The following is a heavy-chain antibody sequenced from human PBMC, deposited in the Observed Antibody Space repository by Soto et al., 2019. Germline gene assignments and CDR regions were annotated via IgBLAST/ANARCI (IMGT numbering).Heavy chain of an antibody. D-gene: IGHD3-10*01. V-gene: IGHV3-23*01. CDR3: GRSTSFHWNVLLWFGELSLFDY. CDR2: ISGSGGST. Sequence: EVQLLESGGGLVQPGGSLRLSCAASGFTFSSYAMSWVRQAPGKGLEWVSAISGSGGSTYYADSVKGRFTISRDNSKNTLYLQMNSLRAEDTAVYYCGRSTSFHWNVLLWFGELSLFDYWGQGTLVTVSS. J-gene: IGHJ4*02. CDR1: GFTFSSYA.